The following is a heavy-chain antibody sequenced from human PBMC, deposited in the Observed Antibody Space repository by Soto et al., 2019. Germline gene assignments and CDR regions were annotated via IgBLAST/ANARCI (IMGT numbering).Heavy chain of an antibody. J-gene: IGHJ3*02. D-gene: IGHD4-17*01. CDR3: GSRSGYGDADAFDI. Sequence: GESLKISCKGSGYTFTNYWIGWVRQMPGKGLEWMGIVYPSDSDTRYSPSLQGQVTISADKSISTAYLQWSSLKASDTAMYYCGSRSGYGDADAFDIWGQGTMVTVSS. CDR1: GYTFTNYW. CDR2: VYPSDSDT. V-gene: IGHV5-51*01.